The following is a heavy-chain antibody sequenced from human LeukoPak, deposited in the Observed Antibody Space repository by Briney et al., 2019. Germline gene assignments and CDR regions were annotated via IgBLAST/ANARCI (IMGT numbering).Heavy chain of an antibody. V-gene: IGHV4-4*07. Sequence: SETLSLTCSVSGASIGSFYWSWIRQPAGKGLEWIGRLYKGGDTNYSPSLRSRVTVSADTAKNQFSLIVSSVTAADTAMYYSARGLTPTAEGFSAFYIWGHGTMGTVSS. D-gene: IGHD2-21*02. CDR2: LYKGGDT. CDR1: GASIGSFY. CDR3: ARGLTPTAEGFSAFYI. J-gene: IGHJ3*02.